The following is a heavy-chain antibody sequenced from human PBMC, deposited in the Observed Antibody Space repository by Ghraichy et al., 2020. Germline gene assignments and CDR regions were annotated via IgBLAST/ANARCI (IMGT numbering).Heavy chain of an antibody. CDR2: INHIGNT. V-gene: IGHV4-34*01. Sequence: SETLSLTCAVYGGSFSDYLWSWIRQSPGTGLEWIGEINHIGNTNYNPSLKSRMRMSVDTSKNQFSLKVTSVTAADTAIYYCARVVVAGTFYNGLDVWGQGTKVTVSS. CDR3: ARVVVAGTFYNGLDV. D-gene: IGHD2-15*01. J-gene: IGHJ6*02. CDR1: GGSFSDYL.